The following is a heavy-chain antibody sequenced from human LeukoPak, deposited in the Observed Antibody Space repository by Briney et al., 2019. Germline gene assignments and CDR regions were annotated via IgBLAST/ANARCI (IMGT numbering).Heavy chain of an antibody. Sequence: GGSLRLPCAASGFTFSAYSMNWVRQAPGKGLEWVSYISSSGGTIYYADSVKGRFTISRDNAKSSLYLQMNSLRAEDTAVYFCARGMTGSYFGYFDYWGQGTLVTVSS. CDR1: GFTFSAYS. V-gene: IGHV3-48*04. J-gene: IGHJ4*02. CDR3: ARGMTGSYFGYFDY. CDR2: ISSSGGTI. D-gene: IGHD1-26*01.